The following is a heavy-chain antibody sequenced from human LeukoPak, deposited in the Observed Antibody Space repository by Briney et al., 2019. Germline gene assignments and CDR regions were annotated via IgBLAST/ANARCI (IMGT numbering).Heavy chain of an antibody. V-gene: IGHV1-46*01. CDR2: INPSGGST. CDR1: GYTFTSYY. D-gene: IGHD6-13*01. CDR3: AIHSSPTFLFDY. J-gene: IGHJ4*02. Sequence: ASVKVSCKASGYTFTSYYMHWMRQAPGQGLEWMGIINPSGGSTSYAQKFQGRVTMTRDTSMSTVYMELSSLRSDDTAVYYCAIHSSPTFLFDYWGQGTLVTVSS.